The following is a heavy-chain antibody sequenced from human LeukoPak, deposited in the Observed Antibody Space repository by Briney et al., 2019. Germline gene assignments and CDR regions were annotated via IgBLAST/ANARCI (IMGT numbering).Heavy chain of an antibody. CDR3: ARAYVYGSGSYRPYYFDY. CDR2: INHGGST. CDR1: GGSISSGGYY. V-gene: IGHV4-34*01. J-gene: IGHJ4*02. Sequence: PSETLSLTCAVSGGSISSGGYYWSWIRQPPGKGLEWIGEINHGGSTNYNPSLKSRVTISVDTSKSQFSLKLSSVTAADTAVYYCARAYVYGSGSYRPYYFDYWGQGTLVTVSS. D-gene: IGHD3-10*01.